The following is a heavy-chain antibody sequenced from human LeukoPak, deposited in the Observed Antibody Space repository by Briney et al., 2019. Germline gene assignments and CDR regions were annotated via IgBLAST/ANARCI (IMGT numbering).Heavy chain of an antibody. CDR1: GFSLSNYW. D-gene: IGHD3-10*01. CDR2: RNQDGSDK. J-gene: IGHJ6*02. CDR3: AWYGVTHGLDV. Sequence: GGSLRLSCAASGFSLSNYWMSWVRQAPGKGLXXVANRNQDGSDKYYVDSVMGRFTISKDNAKNSVYLQMNSLRPEDTAIYYCAWYGVTHGLDVWGQGTTVTVSS. V-gene: IGHV3-7*01.